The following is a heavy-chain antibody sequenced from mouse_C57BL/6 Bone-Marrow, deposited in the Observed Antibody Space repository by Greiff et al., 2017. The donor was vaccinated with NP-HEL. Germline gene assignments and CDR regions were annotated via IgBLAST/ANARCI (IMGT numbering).Heavy chain of an antibody. CDR3: ARSLITTVVATDY. V-gene: IGHV1-76*01. J-gene: IGHJ2*01. D-gene: IGHD1-1*01. Sequence: VKLQQSGAELVRPGASVKLSCKASGYTLTDYYINWVKQRPGQGLEWIARIYPGSGNTYYNEKFKGKATLTAEKSSSTAYMQLSSLTSEDSAVYFCARSLITTVVATDYWGQGTTLTVSS. CDR2: IYPGSGNT. CDR1: GYTLTDYY.